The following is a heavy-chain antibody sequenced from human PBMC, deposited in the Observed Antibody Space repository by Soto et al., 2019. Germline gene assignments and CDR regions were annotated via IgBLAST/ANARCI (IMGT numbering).Heavy chain of an antibody. Sequence: SWVRQAPGKGLEWIGYIYHSGSTYYNPSLKSRVTISVDRSKNQFSLKLSSVTAADTAVYYCARAVRLRFLEWFDPWGQGTLVTVSS. J-gene: IGHJ5*02. CDR3: ARAVRLRFLEWFDP. D-gene: IGHD3-3*01. CDR2: IYHSGST. V-gene: IGHV4-30-2*01.